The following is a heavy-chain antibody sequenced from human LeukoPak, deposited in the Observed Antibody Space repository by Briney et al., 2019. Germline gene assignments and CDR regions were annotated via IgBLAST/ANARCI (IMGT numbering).Heavy chain of an antibody. CDR1: RFTFNNYA. J-gene: IGHJ5*02. V-gene: IGHV3-23*01. Sequence: PGGSLRLSCAASRFTFNNYAMSWVRQAPGKGLGWGSVIICSGGSTYYADSVKGGFTISRDNSKNTLYLQMHSLSAEDTAVYYCAKARGVIVPAGMATWGQGTLVTVSS. CDR3: AKARGVIVPAGMAT. D-gene: IGHD2-2*01. CDR2: IICSGGST.